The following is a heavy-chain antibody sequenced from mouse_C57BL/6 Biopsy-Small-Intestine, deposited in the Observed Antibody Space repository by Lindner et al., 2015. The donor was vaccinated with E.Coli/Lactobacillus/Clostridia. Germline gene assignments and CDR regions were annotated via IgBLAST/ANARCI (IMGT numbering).Heavy chain of an antibody. V-gene: IGHV1-74*01. CDR3: ARVGQQWLPDY. CDR2: INPYGSGT. Sequence: SVKVSCKASGYTFTGYYMHWVRQAPGQGLGWMGWINPYGSGTNYAQKFQGRVTMTRDMSITTDYMELRGLNSDDTAVYYCARVGQQWLPDYWGQGTLVTVSS. CDR1: GYTFTGYY. J-gene: IGHJ4*01. D-gene: IGHD6-1*01.